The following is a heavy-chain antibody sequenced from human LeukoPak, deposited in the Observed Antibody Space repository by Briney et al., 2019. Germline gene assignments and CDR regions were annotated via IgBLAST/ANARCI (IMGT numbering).Heavy chain of an antibody. Sequence: SETLSLTCTVSGGSISSYYWSWIRQPPGKGLEWIGYINYSGSTNYNPSLKSRVTISVDTSKNQFSLKLSSVTAADTAVYYCARSYNWFDPWGQGTLVTVSS. V-gene: IGHV4-59*08. CDR2: INYSGST. J-gene: IGHJ5*02. CDR3: ARSYNWFDP. CDR1: GGSISSYY.